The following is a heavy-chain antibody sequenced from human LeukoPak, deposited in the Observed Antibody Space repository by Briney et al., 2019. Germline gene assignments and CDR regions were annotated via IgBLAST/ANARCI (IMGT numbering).Heavy chain of an antibody. V-gene: IGHV4-59*08. CDR3: ARLAGGYYDSSGYFKD. D-gene: IGHD3-22*01. J-gene: IGHJ4*02. CDR2: IYHSGST. CDR1: GGSISSYY. Sequence: SETLSLTCTVSGGSISSYYWSWIRQPPGKGLEWIGYIYHSGSTNYNPPLKSRVTISVETSKNQFSLRLRSVTAADTAVYYCARLAGGYYDSSGYFKDWGQGTLVTVSS.